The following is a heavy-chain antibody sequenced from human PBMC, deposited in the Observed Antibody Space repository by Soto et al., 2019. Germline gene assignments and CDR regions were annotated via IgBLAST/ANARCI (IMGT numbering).Heavy chain of an antibody. CDR3: ARANYGSGPRWSHPAGY. CDR1: GFTFSSYG. J-gene: IGHJ1*01. V-gene: IGHV3-33*01. D-gene: IGHD3-10*01. CDR2: IWYDGSNK. Sequence: QVQLVESGGGVVQPGRSLRLSCAASGFTFSSYGMHWVRQAPGKGLEWVAVIWYDGSNKYYADSVKGRFTISRDNSKNTLYLHMNSLRAEDTAVSYCARANYGSGPRWSHPAGYWSQGNLVTVSS.